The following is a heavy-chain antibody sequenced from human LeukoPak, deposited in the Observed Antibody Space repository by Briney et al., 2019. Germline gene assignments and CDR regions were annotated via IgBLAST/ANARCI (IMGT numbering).Heavy chain of an antibody. J-gene: IGHJ5*02. CDR2: IYPGDSDT. CDR1: EYTFTNYW. Sequence: GESLKISCKGSEYTFTNYWIGWVRQMPGKGPEWMGIIYPGDSDTRYSPSFQGQVTTSVDKSISTAYLQWSSLKASDTAMYYCARVSPRGSSWYVAWFDPWGQGTLVTVSS. V-gene: IGHV5-51*01. D-gene: IGHD6-13*01. CDR3: ARVSPRGSSWYVAWFDP.